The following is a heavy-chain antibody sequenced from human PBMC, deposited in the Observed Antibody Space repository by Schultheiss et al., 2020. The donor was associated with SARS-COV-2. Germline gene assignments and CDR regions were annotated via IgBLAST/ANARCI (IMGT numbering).Heavy chain of an antibody. Sequence: SETLSLTCTVSGGSISSSSYYWGWIRQPPGKGLEWIGSIYYSGSTYYNPSLKSRVTISVDTSKNQFSLKLSSVTAADTAVYYCARHKVGATIFAFDIWGQGTMVNVSS. CDR3: ARHKVGATIFAFDI. V-gene: IGHV4-39*01. J-gene: IGHJ3*02. CDR2: IYYSGST. D-gene: IGHD1-26*01. CDR1: GGSISSSSYY.